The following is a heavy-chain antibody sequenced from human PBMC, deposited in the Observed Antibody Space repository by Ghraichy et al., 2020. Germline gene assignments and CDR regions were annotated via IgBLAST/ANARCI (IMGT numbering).Heavy chain of an antibody. D-gene: IGHD2-15*01. J-gene: IGHJ4*02. CDR2: ISHDGSQK. CDR1: GFSFSVYG. V-gene: IGHV3-30*18. Sequence: GALRLSCAAYGFSFSVYGMHWIRQAPGKGLEWVAVISHDGSQKFYADSVRGRLTISRDNSRNTLFLQMNSLRVDDTALYYCAKVGNCSGGNCYAPDSWGQGTLVTVSS. CDR3: AKVGNCSGGNCYAPDS.